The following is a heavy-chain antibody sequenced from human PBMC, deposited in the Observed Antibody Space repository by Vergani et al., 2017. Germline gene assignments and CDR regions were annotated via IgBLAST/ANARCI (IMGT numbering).Heavy chain of an antibody. CDR3: ARVKYYYDSSGSHVDY. CDR1: GFTFSSYS. D-gene: IGHD3-22*01. CDR2: ISSSSSTI. V-gene: IGHV3-48*02. Sequence: EVQLVESGGGLVQPGGSLRLSCAASGFTFSSYSMNWVRQAPGKGLEWVSYISSSSSTIYYADSVKGRFTISRDNAKNALYLQMNSLRDEDTAVYYCARVKYYYDSSGSHVDYWGQGTLVTVSS. J-gene: IGHJ4*02.